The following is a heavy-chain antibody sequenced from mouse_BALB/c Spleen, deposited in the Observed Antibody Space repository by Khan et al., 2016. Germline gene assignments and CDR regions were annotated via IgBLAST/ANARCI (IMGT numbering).Heavy chain of an antibody. CDR3: ARQEDYAMDY. CDR1: GFDFSRYW. J-gene: IGHJ4*01. CDR2: INPDSSTT. V-gene: IGHV4-1*02. Sequence: EVQLQESGGGLVQPGGSLKLSCAASGFDFSRYWMSWVRQAPGKGLEWIGEINPDSSTTNYTPSLKDKFIISRDNAKNTLYLQMSKVRSEDTALYYCARQEDYAMDYWGQGTSVTVSS.